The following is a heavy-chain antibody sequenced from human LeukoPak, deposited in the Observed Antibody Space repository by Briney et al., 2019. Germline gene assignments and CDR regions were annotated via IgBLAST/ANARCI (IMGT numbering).Heavy chain of an antibody. CDR3: ARAPGSGSYYNLGGPYYFDY. CDR1: GYTFTNYY. D-gene: IGHD3-10*01. Sequence: GASVKVSCKASGYTFTNYYMHWIRQAPGQGLEWMGVINPSGYTTSNTQKFQGRVTITADESTSTAYMELSSLRSEDTAVYYCARAPGSGSYYNLGGPYYFDYWGQGTLVTVSS. CDR2: INPSGYTT. J-gene: IGHJ4*02. V-gene: IGHV1-46*01.